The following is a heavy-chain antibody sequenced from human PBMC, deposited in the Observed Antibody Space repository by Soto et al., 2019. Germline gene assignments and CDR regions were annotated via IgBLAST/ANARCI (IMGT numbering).Heavy chain of an antibody. V-gene: IGHV4-59*01. CDR1: GGSISSYY. Sequence: SETLSLTCTVSGGSISSYYWSWIRQPPGKGLEWIGYIYYSGSSNYNPSLKSRVTISVDTSKNQFSLKLSSVTAADTAVYYCARKRYYYGSGSYFSPFVVRYYMDVWGKGTTVTVSS. D-gene: IGHD3-10*01. CDR3: ARKRYYYGSGSYFSPFVVRYYMDV. J-gene: IGHJ6*03. CDR2: IYYSGSS.